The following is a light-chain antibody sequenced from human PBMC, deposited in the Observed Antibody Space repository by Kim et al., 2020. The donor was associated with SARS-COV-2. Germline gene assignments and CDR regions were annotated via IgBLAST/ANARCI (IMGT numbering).Light chain of an antibody. J-gene: IGKJ2*01. Sequence: AYVEDRVTISCRASNSISNYLNWYQQQQGKAPPKLRSYAASSLPSGVPSRFRGSGSGTDFTLTISSLQPEDFATDYCQQSYSTLYTFGQGTKLEI. CDR2: AAS. CDR1: NSISNY. V-gene: IGKV1-39*01. CDR3: QQSYSTLYT.